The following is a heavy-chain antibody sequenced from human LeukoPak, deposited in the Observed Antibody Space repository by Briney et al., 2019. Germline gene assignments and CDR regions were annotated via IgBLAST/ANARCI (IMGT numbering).Heavy chain of an antibody. J-gene: IGHJ4*02. CDR3: TRDNGGVVVVPAAPVLGFDY. D-gene: IGHD2-2*01. V-gene: IGHV3-49*04. CDR2: IRSKTYGGTT. Sequence: GGSLRLSCTASGFTFCDYAVSWVRQAPGKGLEWVVFIRSKTYGGTTQYAASVKGRFTISRDDSKSIAYLQMNSLKTEDTAVYYCTRDNGGVVVVPAAPVLGFDYWGQGTLVTVSS. CDR1: GFTFCDYA.